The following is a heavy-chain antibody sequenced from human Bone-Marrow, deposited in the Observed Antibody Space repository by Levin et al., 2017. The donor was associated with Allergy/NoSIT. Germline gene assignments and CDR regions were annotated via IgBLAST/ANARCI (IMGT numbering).Heavy chain of an antibody. J-gene: IGHJ2*01. D-gene: IGHD2-15*01. Sequence: ASETLSLTCAVSGYSISSGYHWGWIRQPPGTGLEWIGGIYHIGSTYYNPSLKSRVTIAVDTSKIPCSLTLSSVTAADTAVYYCARTAYCSGGSCYSWHFDLWGRGTLVTVSS. CDR1: GYSISSGYH. CDR2: IYHIGST. V-gene: IGHV4-38-2*01. CDR3: ARTAYCSGGSCYSWHFDL.